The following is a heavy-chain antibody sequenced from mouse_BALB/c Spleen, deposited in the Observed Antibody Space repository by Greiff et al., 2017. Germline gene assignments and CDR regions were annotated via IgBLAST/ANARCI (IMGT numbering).Heavy chain of an antibody. J-gene: IGHJ2*01. Sequence: EVKLVESGGGLVQPGGSLKLSCAASGFTFSSYGMSWVRQTPDKRLELVATINSNGGSTYYPDSVKGRFTISRDNAKNTLYLQMSSLKSEDTAMYYCARSGYRYELDYWGQGTTLTVSS. D-gene: IGHD2-14*01. V-gene: IGHV5-6-3*01. CDR3: ARSGYRYELDY. CDR1: GFTFSSYG. CDR2: INSNGGST.